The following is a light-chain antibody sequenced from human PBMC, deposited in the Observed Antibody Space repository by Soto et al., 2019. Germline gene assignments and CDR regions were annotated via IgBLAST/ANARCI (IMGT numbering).Light chain of an antibody. CDR1: KNIYYN. V-gene: IGKV3-15*01. J-gene: IGKJ1*01. Sequence: ILVTPSPATLSGAPGESATLLWRASKNIYYNVVWHQHRPGQAPRLLIYRATTRAPGVPARCSGSGAGKEFTLTISSLPAEDFTVYSCLQYNNSWAFGQGTKVDIK. CDR2: RAT. CDR3: LQYNNSWA.